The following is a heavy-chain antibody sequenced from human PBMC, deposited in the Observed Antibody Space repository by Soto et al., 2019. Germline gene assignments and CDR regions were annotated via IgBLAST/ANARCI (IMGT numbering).Heavy chain of an antibody. J-gene: IGHJ6*02. D-gene: IGHD3-3*01. CDR2: ISGSGGTT. CDR3: AKDSWAIFGVPAGEYYAMDV. Sequence: GGSLRLSCVASGFTFVNYAMSWVRQAPGKGLEWVSAISGSGGTTYYSDSVKGRFTISRDNSKNTVYLQMNDLRVEDAAEYFCAKDSWAIFGVPAGEYYAMDVWGQGTTVTVSS. V-gene: IGHV3-23*01. CDR1: GFTFVNYA.